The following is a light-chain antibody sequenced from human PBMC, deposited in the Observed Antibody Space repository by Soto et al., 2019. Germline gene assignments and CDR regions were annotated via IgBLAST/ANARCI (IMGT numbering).Light chain of an antibody. CDR2: KTS. CDR3: QQYINYFRT. CDR1: QSIGVW. V-gene: IGKV1-5*03. J-gene: IGKJ1*01. Sequence: DIQMTQSPSTLSASVGDRVTINCRASQSIGVWLAWYQQKPGTAPKLLIYKTSTLDSGFPLRFSGSGSGTEFTLSISSLQPDDFATYYCQQYINYFRTFGQGTKV.